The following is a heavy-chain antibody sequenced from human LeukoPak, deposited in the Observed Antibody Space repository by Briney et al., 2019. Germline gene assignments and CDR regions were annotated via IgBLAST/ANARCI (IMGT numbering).Heavy chain of an antibody. D-gene: IGHD3-10*01. CDR3: ARLPDGSGSYYSNWFDP. J-gene: IGHJ5*02. V-gene: IGHV4-59*08. CDR2: IYYSGST. Sequence: PSETLSPTCTVSGGSISSYYWSWIRQPPGKGLEWIGYIYYSGSTNYNPSLKSRVTISVDTSKNQFSLKLSSVTAADTAVYYCARLPDGSGSYYSNWFDPWGQGTLVTVSS. CDR1: GGSISSYY.